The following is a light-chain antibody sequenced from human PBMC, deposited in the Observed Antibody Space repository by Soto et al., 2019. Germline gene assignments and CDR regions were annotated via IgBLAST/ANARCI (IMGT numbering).Light chain of an antibody. CDR3: QQCYSTPST. J-gene: IGKJ3*01. CDR2: DAS. CDR1: QSISSY. V-gene: IGKV1-39*01. Sequence: DIQMTQSPSSLSASIGDRVTITCRASQSISSYLNWYQQKPGKAPKLLIYDASSLQSGVPSRFSGSVSGTTFTLTISSLQPDDFATYYCQQCYSTPSTFGPGTTVDIK.